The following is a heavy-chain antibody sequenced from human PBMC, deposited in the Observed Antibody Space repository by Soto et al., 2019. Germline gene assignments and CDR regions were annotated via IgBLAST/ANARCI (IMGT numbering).Heavy chain of an antibody. CDR2: IYHSGST. CDR3: ARGRLLWFGEDEQVLDV. CDR1: GGSISSSNC. V-gene: IGHV4-4*02. D-gene: IGHD3-10*01. Sequence: QVQLQESGPGLVKPSGTLSLTCAVSGGSISSSNCWSWVRQPPGKGLEWIGEIYHSGSTNYNPSPKRLVTRSVDQSMNQFSLKLSSVPAADTAVYYCARGRLLWFGEDEQVLDVWGQGTTVTVSS. J-gene: IGHJ6*02.